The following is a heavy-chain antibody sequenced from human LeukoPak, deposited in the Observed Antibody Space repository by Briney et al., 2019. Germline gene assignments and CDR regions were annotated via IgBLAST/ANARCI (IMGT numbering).Heavy chain of an antibody. J-gene: IGHJ6*03. V-gene: IGHV4-59*01. CDR3: ARDHTVFHYMDV. Sequence: SETLSLTCAVYGGSFSSYYWSWIRQPPGKGLEWIGYIYYSGSTNYNPSLKSRVTISVDTSKNQFSLKLSSVTAADTAVYYCARDHTVFHYMDVWGKGTTVTVSS. CDR2: IYYSGST. D-gene: IGHD2-2*02. CDR1: GGSFSSYY.